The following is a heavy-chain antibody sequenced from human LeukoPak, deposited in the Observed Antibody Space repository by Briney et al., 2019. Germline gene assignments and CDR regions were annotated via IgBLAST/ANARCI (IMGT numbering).Heavy chain of an antibody. D-gene: IGHD1-26*01. CDR3: ARDLGQPYYWFDP. Sequence: ASVKVSCKASGYIFTGYYMHWVRQAPGQGLEWMGWINPNSGGTNYAQKFQGRVTMTRDTSISTAYMELSRLRSDDTAVYYCARDLGQPYYWFDPWGQGTLVTVSS. CDR2: INPNSGGT. J-gene: IGHJ5*02. V-gene: IGHV1-2*02. CDR1: GYIFTGYY.